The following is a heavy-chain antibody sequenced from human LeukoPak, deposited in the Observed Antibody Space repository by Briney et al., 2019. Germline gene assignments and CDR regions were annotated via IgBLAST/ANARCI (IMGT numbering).Heavy chain of an antibody. CDR1: GDSISSNRYY. J-gene: IGHJ3*02. D-gene: IGHD1-1*01. CDR3: ARHVQLGPVDAFDI. CDR2: IYYSGST. V-gene: IGHV4-39*01. Sequence: SETLSLTCAVSGDSISSNRYYWGWIRQPPGKGLEWIGEIYYSGSTYYNPSLKSRVTISVDTSKNQFSLKLSSVTAADTAVYYCARHVQLGPVDAFDIWGQGTMVTVSS.